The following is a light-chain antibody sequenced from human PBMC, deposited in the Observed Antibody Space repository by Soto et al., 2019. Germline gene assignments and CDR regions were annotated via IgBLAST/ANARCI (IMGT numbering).Light chain of an antibody. J-gene: IGKJ4*01. CDR3: LKQYNYPLT. CDR1: QGISRA. Sequence: IQLTQSPSSLAASVGDRVTITCRASQGISRALSWYQQIPGSAPKLLIYTTSNLRGGVPSRFSAFGSDTEVPLTVRSLQPEDLAPYYCLKQYNYPLTFGGGTKVEI. CDR2: TTS. V-gene: IGKV1-9*01.